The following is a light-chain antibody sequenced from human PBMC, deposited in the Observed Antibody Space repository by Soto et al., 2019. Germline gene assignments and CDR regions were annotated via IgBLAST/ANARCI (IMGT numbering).Light chain of an antibody. V-gene: IGLV2-23*01. Sequence: QSALTQPASVSGSPGQSITISCTGTNSDVGRYNLVSWYQHHPGKAPKLVIYEANKRPSGISERFSVSKSGNTASLTISGLQAEDEGHYYCCSYAPGSTWVFGGGTK. CDR1: NSDVGRYNL. CDR3: CSYAPGSTWV. CDR2: EAN. J-gene: IGLJ3*02.